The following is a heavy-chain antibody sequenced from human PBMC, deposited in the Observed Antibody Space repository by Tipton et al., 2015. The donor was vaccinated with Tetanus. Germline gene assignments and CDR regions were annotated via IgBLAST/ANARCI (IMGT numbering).Heavy chain of an antibody. CDR1: GGSISTYY. J-gene: IGHJ3*01. V-gene: IGHV4-59*01. Sequence: TLSLTCTVPGGSISTYYWSWVRQPPGWGLEWIGNVHNSGSTKYSPSLRSRVTLSVDTSKNQFSLKLSAVTAADTAVYYCARIGWPQQNKPAFDLWGQGTMVTVSP. CDR3: ARIGWPQQNKPAFDL. CDR2: VHNSGST. D-gene: IGHD6-19*01.